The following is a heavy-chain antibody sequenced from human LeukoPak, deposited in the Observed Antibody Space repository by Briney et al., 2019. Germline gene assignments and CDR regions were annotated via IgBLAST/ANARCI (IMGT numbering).Heavy chain of an antibody. D-gene: IGHD3-16*01. CDR3: ARVGDRGPFDY. CDR2: ISSSGSTI. J-gene: IGHJ4*02. CDR1: GFTFSDYY. Sequence: KTGGSLRLSCAASGFTFSDYYMSWTRQAPGKGLEWVSYISSSGSTIYYADSVEGRFTISRDNAKNSLYLQMNSLRAEDTAVYYCARVGDRGPFDYWGQGTLVTVSS. V-gene: IGHV3-11*01.